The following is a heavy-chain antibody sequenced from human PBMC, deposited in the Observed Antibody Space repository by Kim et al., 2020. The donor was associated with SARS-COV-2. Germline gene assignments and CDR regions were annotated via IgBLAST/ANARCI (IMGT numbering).Heavy chain of an antibody. CDR1: GDSLSSDY. CDR3: ASALGH. Sequence: SETLSLTCTVSGDSLSSDYWSWNRQPAGKGLEWIGRIYTSRRTNYNPSLQSRVTLSVDMSKNQFSLKLSSVTASATAVYYCASALGHWGQGTLVTVAS. CDR2: IYTSRRT. D-gene: IGHD3-16*02. V-gene: IGHV4-4*07. J-gene: IGHJ4*02.